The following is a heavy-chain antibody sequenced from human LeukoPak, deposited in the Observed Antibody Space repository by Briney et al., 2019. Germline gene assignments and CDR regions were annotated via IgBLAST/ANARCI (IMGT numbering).Heavy chain of an antibody. J-gene: IGHJ4*02. CDR1: GFSLSTSGVG. CDR2: IYYSGGT. D-gene: IGHD2-2*02. V-gene: IGHV4-39*01. CDR3: ARHFGPAATPFDY. Sequence: SGPTLVKPTQTLTLTCTFSGFSLSTSGVGVGWIRQPPGKGLEWIGMIYYSGGTYYNPSLKSRFTLYVDTSKNHVSLKVSCLTAADTAVYYCARHFGPAATPFDYWGQGTLVTVST.